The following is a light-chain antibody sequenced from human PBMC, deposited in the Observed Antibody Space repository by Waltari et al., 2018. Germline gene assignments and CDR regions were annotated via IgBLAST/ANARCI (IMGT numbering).Light chain of an antibody. J-gene: IGLJ2*01. CDR1: SSHIRNND. CDR3: ATWDSSLRVAI. Sequence: QSVLTQPPSVSASPGQKVAVSCSGSSSHIRNNDVSWFQQLQVTVHKFLIQETEKRPEGLPDRFSGSKSGESATLGITGLQTGDEADYYCATWDSSLRVAIFGGGTKLTGL. V-gene: IGLV1-51*01. CDR2: ETE.